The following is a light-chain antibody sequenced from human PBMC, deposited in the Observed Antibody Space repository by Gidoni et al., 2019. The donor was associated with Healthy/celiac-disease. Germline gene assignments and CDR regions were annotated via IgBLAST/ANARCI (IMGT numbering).Light chain of an antibody. Sequence: SDELTQPPSVSVSPGQTARITCSGDALQKQYAYWYQQKPGQAPGLVLYKDSERPSGIPARFSCSSSGTTVTLTISGVQAEDEADYYCQSADSSGTYPVVFGGGTKLTVL. CDR2: KDS. J-gene: IGLJ2*01. CDR3: QSADSSGTYPVV. CDR1: ALQKQY. V-gene: IGLV3-25*03.